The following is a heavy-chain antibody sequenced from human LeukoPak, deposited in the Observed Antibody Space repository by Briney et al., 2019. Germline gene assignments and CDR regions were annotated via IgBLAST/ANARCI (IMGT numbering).Heavy chain of an antibody. CDR2: ISSSSSYI. J-gene: IGHJ4*02. V-gene: IGHV3-21*01. D-gene: IGHD6-19*01. CDR3: TRDPPGAVAEYFDY. Sequence: GGSLRLSCAASGFPFSSYGMTWVRQAPGKGLEWVSSISSSSSYIYYADSVKGRFTISRDNAKNSLYLQMNSLRAEDTAVYYCTRDPPGAVAEYFDYWGQGTLVTVSS. CDR1: GFPFSSYG.